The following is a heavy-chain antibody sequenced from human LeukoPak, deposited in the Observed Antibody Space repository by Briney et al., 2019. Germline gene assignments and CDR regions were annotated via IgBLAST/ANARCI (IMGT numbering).Heavy chain of an antibody. CDR1: GFTFSSYA. Sequence: GGSLRLSCAASGFTFSSYAMSWVRQAPGKGLEWVSAISGSGGSTYYADSVKGRFTISRDNSKNTLYLQMNSLRAEDTAVYYCAKTPGDYGDFEGAFDIWGQGTMVTVSS. CDR3: AKTPGDYGDFEGAFDI. J-gene: IGHJ3*02. V-gene: IGHV3-23*01. CDR2: ISGSGGST. D-gene: IGHD4-17*01.